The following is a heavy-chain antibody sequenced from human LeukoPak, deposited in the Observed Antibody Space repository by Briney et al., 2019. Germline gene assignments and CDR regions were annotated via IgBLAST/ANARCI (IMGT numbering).Heavy chain of an antibody. CDR2: IYYSGST. D-gene: IGHD6-19*01. J-gene: IGHJ4*02. Sequence: SETLSLTCTVSGGSISSSSYYWGWIRQPPGKGLEWIGSIYYSGSTYYNPSLKSRVTISVDTSKNPFSLKLSSVTAADTAVYYCAREGRIAVAGEVGYYFDYWGQGTLVTVSS. V-gene: IGHV4-39*02. CDR3: AREGRIAVAGEVGYYFDY. CDR1: GGSISSSSYY.